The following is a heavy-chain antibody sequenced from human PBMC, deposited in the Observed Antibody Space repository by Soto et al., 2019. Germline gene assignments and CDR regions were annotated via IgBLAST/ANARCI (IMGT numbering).Heavy chain of an antibody. CDR2: INEDGSVT. CDR1: GFIFSNFW. Sequence: GGSLRLSCAASGFIFSNFWMNWVRQAPGKGLEWVGNINEDGSVTSYVDSVRGRFTTSRDNAERSLYLQLSNLRVEDTAVYYCARGTSTPGFDYLGQGTLVTVSS. CDR3: ARGTSTPGFDY. J-gene: IGHJ4*02. V-gene: IGHV3-7*04. D-gene: IGHD1-1*01.